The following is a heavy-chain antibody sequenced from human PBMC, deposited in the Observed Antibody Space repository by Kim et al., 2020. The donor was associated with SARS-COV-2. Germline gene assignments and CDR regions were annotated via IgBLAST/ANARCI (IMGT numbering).Heavy chain of an antibody. D-gene: IGHD3-22*01. J-gene: IGHJ5*02. CDR3: ARRHDSSGYYRP. Sequence: NYSPSFQGHVTISADKSISTAYLQWSSLKASDTAMYYCARRHDSSGYYRPWGQGTLVTVSS. V-gene: IGHV5-10-1*01.